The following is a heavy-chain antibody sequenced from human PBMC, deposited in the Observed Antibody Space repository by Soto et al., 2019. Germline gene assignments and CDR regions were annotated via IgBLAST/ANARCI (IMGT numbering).Heavy chain of an antibody. J-gene: IGHJ3*02. Sequence: PGGSLRLSCAASGFTFSSYGMHWVRQAPGKGLEWVAVIWYDGSNKYYADSVKGRFTISRDNSKNTLYLQMNSLRAEDTAVYYCARDPGSCVFDIWGQGTMVTVSS. CDR1: GFTFSSYG. CDR3: ARDPGSCVFDI. V-gene: IGHV3-33*01. D-gene: IGHD2-21*01. CDR2: IWYDGSNK.